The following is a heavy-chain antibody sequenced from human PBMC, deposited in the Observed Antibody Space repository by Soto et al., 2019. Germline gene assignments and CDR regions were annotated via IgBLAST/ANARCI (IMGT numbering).Heavy chain of an antibody. CDR1: GASIRTSFFY. CDR3: ARENCGGDPCFFDF. J-gene: IGHJ4*02. D-gene: IGHD2-21*01. CDR2: INYSGST. V-gene: IGHV4-31*03. Sequence: SETLSLTCSVSGASIRTSFFYWSWIRQHPGKGLEWIGYINYSGSTDYNPSLKSRLTISVDLSKSQISLQLTSVTAADTAVYFCARENCGGDPCFFDFWGPGTPVTLSS.